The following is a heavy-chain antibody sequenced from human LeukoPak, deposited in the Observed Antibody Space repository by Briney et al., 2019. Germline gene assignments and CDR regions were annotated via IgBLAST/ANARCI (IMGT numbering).Heavy chain of an antibody. CDR2: INPNSGGT. V-gene: IGHV1-2*02. CDR1: VYTFTGYY. CDR3: ARTEERYCSGGSCYVLDY. J-gene: IGHJ4*02. D-gene: IGHD2-15*01. Sequence: AASVKVSCKASVYTFTGYYMHWVRQAPGQGLEWMGWINPNSGGTNYAQKFQGRVTMTRDTSISTAYMELSRLRSDDTAVYYCARTEERYCSGGSCYVLDYWGQGTLVTVSS.